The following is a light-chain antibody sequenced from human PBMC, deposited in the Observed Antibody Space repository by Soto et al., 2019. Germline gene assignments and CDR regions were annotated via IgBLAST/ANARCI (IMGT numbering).Light chain of an antibody. CDR2: DVT. J-gene: IGLJ2*01. Sequence: QSVLTQPASVSGSPGQSITISCTGTSSDVGGYNYVSWYQQHPGRAPELMIYDVTTRPSGVSSRFSGSKSGNTASLTISGLQAEDEADYYCSPYTSIRTLVFGGGTKVTVL. V-gene: IGLV2-14*01. CDR1: SSDVGGYNY. CDR3: SPYTSIRTLV.